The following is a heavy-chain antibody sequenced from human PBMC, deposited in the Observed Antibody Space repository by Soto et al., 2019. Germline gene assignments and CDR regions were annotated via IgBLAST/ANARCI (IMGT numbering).Heavy chain of an antibody. CDR2: ISSSSSNI. D-gene: IGHD3-22*01. CDR3: AREIDYYDSSGYYTSVHHAFDI. J-gene: IGHJ3*02. CDR1: GFTFSSYS. V-gene: IGHV3-21*01. Sequence: EVQLVESGGGLVKPGGSLRLSCAASGFTFSSYSMNWVRQAPGKGLEWVSSISSSSSNIYYADSVKGRFTISRDNAKNSLYLQMNSLRDEDTAVYYCAREIDYYDSSGYYTSVHHAFDIWGQGTMVTVSS.